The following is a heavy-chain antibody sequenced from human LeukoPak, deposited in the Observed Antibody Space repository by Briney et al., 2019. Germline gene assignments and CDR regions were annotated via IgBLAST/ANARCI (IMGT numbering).Heavy chain of an antibody. CDR2: INDRGST. Sequence: SETLSLTRTVSGDSVRSYYWSWIRQPPGQGLEWLGHINDRGSTNYNPPLQGRVTISIDTSKNQFSLKVNSVTAADTAVYYCVRDSRYGSGWFEDGLDFWGQGTTVTVSS. J-gene: IGHJ6*02. CDR1: GDSVRSYY. D-gene: IGHD6-13*01. V-gene: IGHV4-59*02. CDR3: VRDSRYGSGWFEDGLDF.